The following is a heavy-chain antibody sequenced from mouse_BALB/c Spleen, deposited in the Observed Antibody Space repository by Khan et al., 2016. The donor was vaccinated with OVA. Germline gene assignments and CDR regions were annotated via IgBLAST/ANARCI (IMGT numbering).Heavy chain of an antibody. Sequence: VQLKQSGAELAKPGASVKMSCKASGYTFTTYWMHWVKQRPGQGLEWIGYINPTSGVTDYNEKFKDRATLSADRSSSTAYMQLSSLTSEDSAVYYCTRDRIDDWGQGTTLTVSS. CDR2: INPTSGVT. CDR3: TRDRIDD. V-gene: IGHV1-7*01. J-gene: IGHJ2*01. CDR1: GYTFTTYW.